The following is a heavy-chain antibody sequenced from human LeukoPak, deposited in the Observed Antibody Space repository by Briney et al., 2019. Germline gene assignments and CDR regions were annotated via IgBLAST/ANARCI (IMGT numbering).Heavy chain of an antibody. CDR1: GYSFSTYW. J-gene: IGHJ4*02. CDR2: IYPGDSDT. Sequence: GESLKISCKVSGYSFSTYWIGWVRQMPGKGLEWMGMIYPGDSDTRYSPSFQGQVTFSVDKSISTAYLQWSSLKASDTAMYYCARQEQWLGFDYWGQGTLVTVSS. D-gene: IGHD6-19*01. CDR3: ARQEQWLGFDY. V-gene: IGHV5-51*01.